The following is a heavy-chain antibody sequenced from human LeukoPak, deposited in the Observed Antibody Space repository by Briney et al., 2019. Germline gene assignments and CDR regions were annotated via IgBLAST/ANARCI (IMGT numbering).Heavy chain of an antibody. CDR1: GGSISSYY. V-gene: IGHV4-59*01. Sequence: SETLSLTCTVSGGSISSYYWSWIRQPPGKGLEWIGYIYYSGSNNYNPSLKSRVTISVDTSKNQFSLKLSSVTAADTAVYYCARDLAEWGQGTLVTVSS. CDR3: ARDLAE. J-gene: IGHJ4*02. D-gene: IGHD3-3*02. CDR2: IYYSGSN.